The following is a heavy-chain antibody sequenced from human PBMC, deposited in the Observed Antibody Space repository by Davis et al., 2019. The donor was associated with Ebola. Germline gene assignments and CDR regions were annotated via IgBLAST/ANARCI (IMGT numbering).Heavy chain of an antibody. CDR2: INPNSGGT. CDR1: GYTFTGYY. D-gene: IGHD2-15*01. Sequence: ASVPVSCKASGYTFTGYYMHWVRQAPGQGLEWMGWINPNSGGTNYAQKFQGRVTMTRDTSISTAYMELSRLRSDDTAVYYCARDQCSGGSCLTYWGQGTLVTVSS. CDR3: ARDQCSGGSCLTY. V-gene: IGHV1-2*02. J-gene: IGHJ4*02.